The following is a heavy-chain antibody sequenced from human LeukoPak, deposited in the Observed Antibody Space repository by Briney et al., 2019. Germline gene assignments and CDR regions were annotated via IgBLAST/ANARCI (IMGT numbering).Heavy chain of an antibody. D-gene: IGHD3-22*01. CDR2: ISGSGGST. V-gene: IGHV3-23*01. CDR1: GFTFSSYA. Sequence: GGSLRLSCAASGFTFSSYAMSWVRQAPGKGLEWVSGISGSGGSTYYADSVKGRFTISRDNPKNTLYLQMTSLRAEDTAVYYCAKDQVWIVVGSFDYWGQGTLVTVSS. J-gene: IGHJ4*02. CDR3: AKDQVWIVVGSFDY.